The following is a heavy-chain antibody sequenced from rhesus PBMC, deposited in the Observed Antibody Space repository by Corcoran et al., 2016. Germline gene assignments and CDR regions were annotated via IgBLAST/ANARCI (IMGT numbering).Heavy chain of an antibody. J-gene: IGHJ6*01. D-gene: IGHD2-39*02. Sequence: QVQLQESGPGLVKPSATLSLTCTVSGGSISGSYNWNWIRQSPRKGLEWIGGVYGNSASTNYNPALKSRVTISKDTSKNQFSLRLTSVTAADTAVYYCARQGYTDHLGGLDSWGQGVVVTVSS. CDR3: ARQGYTDHLGGLDS. CDR2: VYGNSAST. V-gene: IGHV4-143*01. CDR1: GGSISGSYN.